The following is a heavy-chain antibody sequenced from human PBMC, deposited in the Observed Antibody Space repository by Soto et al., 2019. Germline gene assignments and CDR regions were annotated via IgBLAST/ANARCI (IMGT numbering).Heavy chain of an antibody. CDR3: ARDFVEEYGSGSYAYYYYYMDV. CDR1: GGSISSYY. D-gene: IGHD3-10*01. J-gene: IGHJ6*03. V-gene: IGHV4-59*01. CDR2: IYYSGST. Sequence: SETLSLTCTVSGGSISSYYWSWIRQPPGKGLEWIGYIYYSGSTNYNPSLKSRVTISVDTSKNQFSLKLSSVTAADTAVYYCARDFVEEYGSGSYAYYYYYMDVWGKGTTVTVSS.